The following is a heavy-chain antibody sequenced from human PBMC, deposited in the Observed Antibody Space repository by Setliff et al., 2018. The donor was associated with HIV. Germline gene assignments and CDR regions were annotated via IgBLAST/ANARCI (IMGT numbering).Heavy chain of an antibody. D-gene: IGHD6-19*01. V-gene: IGHV1-18*04. CDR2: ISGFNGNT. CDR1: GYSFARYG. CDR3: ARVPYRSAWFSGGHDAFDI. J-gene: IGHJ3*02. Sequence: GASVKVSCKASGYSFARYGLSWVRQAPGQGPEWMGWISGFNGNTKYAQSFQDRVAMTTETATSTAYMEMRSLRSDDTAVYFCARVPYRSAWFSGGHDAFDIWGQGTMVT.